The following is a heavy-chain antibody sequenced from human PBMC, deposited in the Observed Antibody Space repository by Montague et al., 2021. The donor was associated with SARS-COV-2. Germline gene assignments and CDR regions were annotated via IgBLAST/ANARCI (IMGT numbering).Heavy chain of an antibody. D-gene: IGHD3-9*01. Sequence: VKPTQTLTLTCTFSGFSLSTSGMCVSWIRQPPGKALEWLALIDWDDDKYYSTSLKTRLTISKDTSKNQVVLTMTNMDPVDTATYYCARIRDYDILTGSYSGFDYWGQGTLVTVSS. CDR3: ARIRDYDILTGSYSGFDY. CDR1: GFSLSTSGMC. CDR2: IDWDDDK. V-gene: IGHV2-70*01. J-gene: IGHJ4*02.